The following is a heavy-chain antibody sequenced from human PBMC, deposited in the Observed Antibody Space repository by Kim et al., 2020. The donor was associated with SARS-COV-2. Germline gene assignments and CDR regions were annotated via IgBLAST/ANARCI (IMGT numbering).Heavy chain of an antibody. J-gene: IGHJ4*02. V-gene: IGHV4-34*01. CDR3: ATTSGDWRFLDF. CDR2: IDPTGNT. Sequence: SEILSLTCAVYGGSFSGFYWTWIRQSPGKGLEWIGEIDPTGNTNYNPSLKSRVAISIDTSKNQFSLKLRSVTVADRAIYYCATTSGDWRFLDFWGQGTLV. D-gene: IGHD3-3*02. CDR1: GGSFSGFY.